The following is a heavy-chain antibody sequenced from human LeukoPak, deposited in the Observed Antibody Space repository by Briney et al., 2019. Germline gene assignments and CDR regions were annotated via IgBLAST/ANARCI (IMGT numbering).Heavy chain of an antibody. J-gene: IGHJ4*02. D-gene: IGHD6-13*01. Sequence: SETLSLTSTVSGASFSSSTYYWGWIRQPPGKGLEWIGRIYYSGCTYYNPSLKSRVTMSVDTSKNQFSLKLSSVTAADTAVYYCARHAGGISATGTRPFDYWGQGTLVTVSS. V-gene: IGHV4-39*01. CDR3: ARHAGGISATGTRPFDY. CDR1: GASFSSSTYY. CDR2: IYYSGCT.